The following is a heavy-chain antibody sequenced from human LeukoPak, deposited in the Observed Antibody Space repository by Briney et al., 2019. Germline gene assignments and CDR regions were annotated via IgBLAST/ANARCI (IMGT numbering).Heavy chain of an antibody. D-gene: IGHD3-22*01. CDR1: GDSISSGDYY. V-gene: IGHV4-61*02. Sequence: MRSETLSLTCTVSGDSISSGDYYWSWIRQPAGKGLEWIGRISSSGSTNYNPSLKSRVTISVDTSKNQFSLKLSSVTAADTAVYFCARGPYSYDSSGAFDIWGQGTMVTVSS. CDR3: ARGPYSYDSSGAFDI. J-gene: IGHJ3*02. CDR2: ISSSGST.